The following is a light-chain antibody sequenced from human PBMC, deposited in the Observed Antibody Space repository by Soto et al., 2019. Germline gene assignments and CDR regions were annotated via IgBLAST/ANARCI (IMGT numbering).Light chain of an antibody. CDR2: DAS. Sequence: IQMTQYPSTLSASVGDRVSSSWRASQSISSWLAWYQQKPGKAPKLLIYDASSLESGVPSRFSGSGSGTEFTLTISSLQPDDFATYYCQQYNSYPFTFGGGTKVDI. CDR3: QQYNSYPFT. V-gene: IGKV1-5*01. CDR1: QSISSW. J-gene: IGKJ4*01.